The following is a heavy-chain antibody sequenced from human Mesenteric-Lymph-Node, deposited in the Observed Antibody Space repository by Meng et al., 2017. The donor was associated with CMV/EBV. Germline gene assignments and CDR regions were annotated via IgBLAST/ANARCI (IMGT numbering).Heavy chain of an antibody. CDR1: GYIFTTYF. CDR2: IGPIFGAS. D-gene: IGHD1-26*01. Sequence: SVKVSCKASGYIFTTYFIHWVRQAPGQGLEWMGGIGPIFGASNYAQKFQGRVTITTDESTSTAYMELSSLSSDDTAIYYCARHQGELLGYNWFDPWGQGTLVTVSS. V-gene: IGHV1-69*05. CDR3: ARHQGELLGYNWFDP. J-gene: IGHJ5*02.